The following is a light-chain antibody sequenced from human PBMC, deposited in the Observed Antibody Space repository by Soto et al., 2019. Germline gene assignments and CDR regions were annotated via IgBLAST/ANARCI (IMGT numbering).Light chain of an antibody. CDR1: QSPSSY. V-gene: IGKV3-15*01. Sequence: IVLTQSPATLALSPGERASRSCVASQSPSSYLACCQHKPAQAPRLFLYGACTRPTRIPARFSGRHSGTELTPTLARPQSADFPVYYCQQYNNWPRPLGQGTK. CDR3: QQYNNWPRP. J-gene: IGKJ1*01. CDR2: GAC.